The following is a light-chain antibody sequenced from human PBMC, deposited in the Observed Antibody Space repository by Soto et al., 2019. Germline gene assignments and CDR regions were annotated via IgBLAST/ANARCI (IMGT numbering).Light chain of an antibody. J-gene: IGKJ4*01. CDR1: QTISSW. V-gene: IGKV1-5*03. CDR2: TAS. Sequence: DIPLTQSPSTLSGSVGDRVLITCRASQTISSWLAWYQQKPGKAPNLLIHTASTLESGVSSRFSGSGSGTEFTLTVSSLQPDDSATYYCQQYYSYPLTFGGGTKVNIK. CDR3: QQYYSYPLT.